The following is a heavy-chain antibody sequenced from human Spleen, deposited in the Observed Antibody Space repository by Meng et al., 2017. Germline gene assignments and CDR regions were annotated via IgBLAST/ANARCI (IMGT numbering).Heavy chain of an antibody. CDR2: IYHSGST. CDR1: GGSRSSSNW. CDR3: ARGPTTMAHDFDY. D-gene: IGHD4-11*01. V-gene: IGHV4-4*03. Sequence: GQARVKAPGTLTLTCAVSGGSRSSSNWWSWVRQPPGKGLEWIGEIYHSGSTNYNPSLESRATISVDTSQNNLSLKLSSVTAADSAVYYCARGPTTMAHDFDYWGQGTLVTVSS. J-gene: IGHJ4*02.